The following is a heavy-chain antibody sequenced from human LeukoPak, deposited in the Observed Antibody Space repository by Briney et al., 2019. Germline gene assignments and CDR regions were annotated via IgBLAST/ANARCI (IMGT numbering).Heavy chain of an antibody. Sequence: PSETLSLTCTVSGGSISSGSYYWSWIRQPAGKGLEWIGRIYTSGSTNYNPSLKSRVTISVDTSKNQFSLKLSSVTAADTAVYYCAREGGYSSSWYVYWGQGTLVTVSS. V-gene: IGHV4-61*02. CDR2: IYTSGST. CDR3: AREGGYSSSWYVY. J-gene: IGHJ4*02. CDR1: GGSISSGSYY. D-gene: IGHD6-13*01.